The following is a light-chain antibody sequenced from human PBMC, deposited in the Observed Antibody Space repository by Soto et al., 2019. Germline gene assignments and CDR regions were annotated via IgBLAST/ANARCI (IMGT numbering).Light chain of an antibody. V-gene: IGLV2-14*01. CDR1: SSDVGGYKY. J-gene: IGLJ1*01. CDR2: DVS. Sequence: QSVLTHPASVSGCPGQSITISCTGTSSDVGGYKYVSWYQQHPGEAPKLMIYDVSNRPSGVSNRFSGSKSGNTASLTISGLQAEDEADYYCSSYTSSSTRVFGTGTKVTVL. CDR3: SSYTSSSTRV.